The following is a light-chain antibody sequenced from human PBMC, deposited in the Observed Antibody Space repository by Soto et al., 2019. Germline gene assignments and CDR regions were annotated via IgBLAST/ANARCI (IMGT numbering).Light chain of an antibody. J-gene: IGLJ1*01. V-gene: IGLV2-23*01. CDR1: TSNIGVYNV. Sequence: QCVLQQPVHGSGFAGESITIFCYGTTSNIGVYNVVCWXRQHPEKAPKVMIYEAIKRPSAVSNRFSCSISGTPASLTISGLQADDDADYYCCSYVGETTYFCGSGTKVTVL. CDR2: EAI. CDR3: CSYVGETTYF.